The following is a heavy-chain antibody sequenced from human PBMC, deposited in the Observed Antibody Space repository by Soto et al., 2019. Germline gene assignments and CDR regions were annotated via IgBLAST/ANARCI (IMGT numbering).Heavy chain of an antibody. CDR2: IIPIFGTA. D-gene: IGHD4-4*01. CDR3: ARSPFDYSNYYFDY. Sequence: ASVKVSCKASGGTFSSYAISWVRQAPGQGLEWMGGIIPIFGTANYAQKFQGRVTITADESTSTAYMELSSLRSEDTAVYYCARSPFDYSNYYFDYWGQGTLVTVSS. CDR1: GGTFSSYA. V-gene: IGHV1-69*13. J-gene: IGHJ4*02.